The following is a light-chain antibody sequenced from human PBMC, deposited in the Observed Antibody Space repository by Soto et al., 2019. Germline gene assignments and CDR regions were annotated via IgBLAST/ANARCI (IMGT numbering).Light chain of an antibody. J-gene: IGKJ1*01. CDR3: QQYDNYSWT. CDR2: DAS. CDR1: QSIRYA. Sequence: DIQLTQSPSTLSASVGDRVTITCRASQSIRYALAWYQQEPGKAPKVLVYDASILASGVSSRFSGSGSGTSFTLTISGLRTDDFDEYYCQQYDNYSWTFGKGTKV. V-gene: IGKV1-5*01.